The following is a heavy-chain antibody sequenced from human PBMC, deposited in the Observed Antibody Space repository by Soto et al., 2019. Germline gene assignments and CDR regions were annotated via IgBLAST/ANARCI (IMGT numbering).Heavy chain of an antibody. J-gene: IGHJ5*02. Sequence: QVQLQESGPGLVKPSGTLSLTCAVSGGSISSDIWWSWVRQPPGKGLEWIGEIHHSGSTNCNPSLKSRVTISLDKSKNQFSLKLSSVTAADTALYYCARKTTVAANWFDPWGQRTLVTVSS. D-gene: IGHD6-19*01. CDR1: GGSISSDIW. V-gene: IGHV4-4*02. CDR3: ARKTTVAANWFDP. CDR2: IHHSGST.